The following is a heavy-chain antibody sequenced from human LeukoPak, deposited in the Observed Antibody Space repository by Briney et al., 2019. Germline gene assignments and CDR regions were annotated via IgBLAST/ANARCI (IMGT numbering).Heavy chain of an antibody. D-gene: IGHD6-13*01. J-gene: IGHJ6*03. CDR2: IYYSGST. CDR1: GGSITSYY. V-gene: IGHV4-59*12. CDR3: ARVGTKDGIAAAALYYYYYMDV. Sequence: SETLSLTCTVSGGSITSYYWSWIRQPPGKGLEWIGYIYYSGSTNYNPSLKSRVTISLDTSKNQFSLKLSSVTAADTAVYYCARVGTKDGIAAAALYYYYYMDVWGKGTTVTVSS.